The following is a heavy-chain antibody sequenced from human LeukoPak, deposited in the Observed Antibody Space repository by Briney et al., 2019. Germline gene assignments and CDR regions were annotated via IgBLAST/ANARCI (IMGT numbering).Heavy chain of an antibody. Sequence: GGSLRLSCAASGFTFSSYSMNWVRQAPGKGLEWVSSISSSSSYIYSADSVKGRFTISRDNAKNSLFLQMNSLRAEDTAIYYCARDPYYYGSGSYYPFDYWGQGTLVTVSS. CDR2: ISSSSSYI. V-gene: IGHV3-21*04. CDR3: ARDPYYYGSGSYYPFDY. D-gene: IGHD3-10*01. J-gene: IGHJ4*02. CDR1: GFTFSSYS.